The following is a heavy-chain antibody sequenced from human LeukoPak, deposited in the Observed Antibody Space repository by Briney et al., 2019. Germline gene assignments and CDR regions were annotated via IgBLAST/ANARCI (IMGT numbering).Heavy chain of an antibody. CDR3: ARAILYYYDSSGYLFDY. Sequence: GGSLRLSCAASGFTFSSYWMSWVRQAPGKGLEWVANIKQDGSEKYYVDSVKGRFTISRDNAKNSLYLQMNSLRAEDTAVYYYARAILYYYDSSGYLFDYWGQGTLVTVSS. J-gene: IGHJ4*02. CDR2: IKQDGSEK. V-gene: IGHV3-7*04. D-gene: IGHD3-22*01. CDR1: GFTFSSYW.